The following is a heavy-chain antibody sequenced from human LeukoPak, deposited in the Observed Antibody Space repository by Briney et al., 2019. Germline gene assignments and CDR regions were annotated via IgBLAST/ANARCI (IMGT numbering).Heavy chain of an antibody. V-gene: IGHV1-18*01. J-gene: IGHJ3*02. Sequence: GASVKVSCKASGYSFTSYGISWVRQAPGQGLEWMVWISAYNGNTNYAQKLQGRVTMTTDTSTSTAYMELRSLRPDDTAVYYCARINLAGFSLHDAFDIWGKGTTVTVSS. CDR2: ISAYNGNT. CDR1: GYSFTSYG. D-gene: IGHD3-10*01. CDR3: ARINLAGFSLHDAFDI.